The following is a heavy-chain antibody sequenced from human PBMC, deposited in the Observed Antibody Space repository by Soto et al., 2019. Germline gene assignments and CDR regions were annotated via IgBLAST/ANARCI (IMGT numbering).Heavy chain of an antibody. Sequence: SETLSLICAVYGGSFSYYYWTWIRQPPGKGLEWIGEINHSGSTNYNPSLKSRVTISVDTSKNQFSLKLSSVTAADTAVYYCARDQEGSSYGFDPWGQGTLVTVS. CDR1: GGSFSYYY. J-gene: IGHJ5*02. CDR3: ARDQEGSSYGFDP. D-gene: IGHD4-17*01. V-gene: IGHV4-34*01. CDR2: INHSGST.